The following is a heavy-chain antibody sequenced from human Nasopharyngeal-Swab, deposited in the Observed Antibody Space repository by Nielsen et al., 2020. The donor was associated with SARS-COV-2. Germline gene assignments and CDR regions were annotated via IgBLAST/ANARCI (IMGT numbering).Heavy chain of an antibody. CDR2: INHSGST. Sequence: GSLRLSCAVYGGSFSGYYWSWIRQPPGKGLEWIGEINHSGSTNYNPSLKSRVTISVDTSKNQFSLKVSSVTAADTAVYYCARGNVGIVVVIPREHDYYMDVWGKGTTVTVSS. CDR1: GGSFSGYY. J-gene: IGHJ6*03. V-gene: IGHV4-34*01. D-gene: IGHD3-22*01. CDR3: ARGNVGIVVVIPREHDYYMDV.